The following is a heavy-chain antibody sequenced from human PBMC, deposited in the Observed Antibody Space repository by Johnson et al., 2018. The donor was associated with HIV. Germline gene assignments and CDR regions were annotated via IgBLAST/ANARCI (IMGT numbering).Heavy chain of an antibody. CDR1: AFTYRRFG. D-gene: IGHD3-3*01. J-gene: IGHJ3*02. V-gene: IGHV3-30*03. Sequence: QMLLVESGGGVVQHGRSPRLSRAASAFTYRRFGMHWVRRAPGKGLQCVAVISYNGTHNYSADPVKGRFTISRDNSKNTLYLQMNSLSAEDTAVYYCARESGHAFDIWGQGTVVTVSS. CDR2: ISYNGTHN. CDR3: ARESGHAFDI.